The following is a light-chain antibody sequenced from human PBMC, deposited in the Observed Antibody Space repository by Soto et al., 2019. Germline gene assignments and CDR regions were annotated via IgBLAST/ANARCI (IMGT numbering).Light chain of an antibody. CDR1: QSISSY. J-gene: IGKJ5*01. Sequence: DIQMTQSPSSLSASVGDRVTITCRASQSISSYLNWYLQKPGKAPKLLIYAASSLQSGVPSRFSGSGSGTDFTLTISSLQPEDFATYYCQQSYSTQITFGQGTRLEIK. CDR3: QQSYSTQIT. V-gene: IGKV1-39*01. CDR2: AAS.